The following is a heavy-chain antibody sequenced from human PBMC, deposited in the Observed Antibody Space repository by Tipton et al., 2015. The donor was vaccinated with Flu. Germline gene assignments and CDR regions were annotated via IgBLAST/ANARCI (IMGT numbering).Heavy chain of an antibody. CDR2: ISGSGAGYADPLKGR. CDR3: ASNAWGYESY. Sequence: SLRLSCTASGFTFSSYAMSWVRQAPGKGLEWVSVISGSGAGYADPLKGRFYADSVKGRFTISKDNSKKTVYLQMNSLRAEDTAVYYCASNAWGYESYWGQGTLVTVSS. J-gene: IGHJ4*02. D-gene: IGHD3-16*01. V-gene: IGHV3-23*01. CDR1: GFTFSSYA.